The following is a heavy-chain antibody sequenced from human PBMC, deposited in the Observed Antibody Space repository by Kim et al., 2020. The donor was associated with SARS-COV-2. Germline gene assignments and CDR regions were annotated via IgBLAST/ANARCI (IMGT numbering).Heavy chain of an antibody. D-gene: IGHD2-15*01. Sequence: ASVKVSCKASGYSFSRYAIHWMRQAPGQRLEWMGWIDAGAGNTKYSQRFQGRVTITRDTSASTVYMEMSSLTSEDTAIYYCARGWSATGIDPWVQGTLVTVSS. CDR1: GYSFSRYA. CDR3: ARGWSATGIDP. J-gene: IGHJ5*02. V-gene: IGHV1-3*01. CDR2: IDAGAGNT.